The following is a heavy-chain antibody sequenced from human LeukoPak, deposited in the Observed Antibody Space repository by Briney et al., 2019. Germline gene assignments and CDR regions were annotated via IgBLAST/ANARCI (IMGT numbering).Heavy chain of an antibody. Sequence: GESLKISCRTSGYRFTDFWIGWERQMPGIGLEWMGIIYPGDSDTRYSPSFQGQVTISVDKSISTAYLQWSSLKASDTAMYYCARHSVEARTAYGMDVWGQGTTITVSS. CDR2: IYPGDSDT. V-gene: IGHV5-51*01. CDR1: GYRFTDFW. J-gene: IGHJ6*02. D-gene: IGHD5/OR15-5a*01. CDR3: ARHSVEARTAYGMDV.